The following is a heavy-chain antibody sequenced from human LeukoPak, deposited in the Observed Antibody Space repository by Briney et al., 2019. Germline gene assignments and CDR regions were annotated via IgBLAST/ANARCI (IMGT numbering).Heavy chain of an antibody. CDR2: INPNSGGT. Sequence: ASVKVSCKASGYTFTGYYMHWVRQAPGQGLEWMGWINPNSGGTNYAQKFQGRVTMTRDTSISTAYMELSRLRSDDTAVYYCARVDWSGRIDAFDIWGQGTMVTVSS. CDR3: ARVDWSGRIDAFDI. D-gene: IGHD3-3*01. CDR1: GYTFTGYY. V-gene: IGHV1-2*02. J-gene: IGHJ3*02.